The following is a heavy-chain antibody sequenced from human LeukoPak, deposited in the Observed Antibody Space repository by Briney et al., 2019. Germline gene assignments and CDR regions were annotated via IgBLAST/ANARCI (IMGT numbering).Heavy chain of an antibody. CDR2: IIPIFGTA. Sequence: SVKVSCKASGGTFSSYAISWVRQAPGQGLEWMGGIIPIFGTANYAQKFQGRVTITADESTSTAYMELSGLRSEDTAVYYCARDGKAATDAFDIWGQGTMVTVSS. CDR3: ARDGKAATDAFDI. V-gene: IGHV1-69*13. CDR1: GGTFSSYA. D-gene: IGHD2-15*01. J-gene: IGHJ3*02.